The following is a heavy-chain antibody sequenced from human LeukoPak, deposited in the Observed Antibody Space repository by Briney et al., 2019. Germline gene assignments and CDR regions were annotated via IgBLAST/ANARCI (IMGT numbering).Heavy chain of an antibody. CDR3: ARALHYYDSSGYLYYFDY. CDR1: GGSISSGDYY. V-gene: IGHV4-30-4*01. CDR2: IYYSGST. D-gene: IGHD3-22*01. Sequence: SETLSLTCTVSGGSISSGDYYWSWIRQPPGKGLEWIGYIYYSGSTYYNPSLKSRVTISVDTSRNQFSLKLSSVTAADTAVYYCARALHYYDSSGYLYYFDYWGQGTLVNVSS. J-gene: IGHJ4*02.